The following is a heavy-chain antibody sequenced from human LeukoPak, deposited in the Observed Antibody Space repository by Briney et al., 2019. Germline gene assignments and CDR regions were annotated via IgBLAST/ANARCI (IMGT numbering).Heavy chain of an antibody. CDR2: IHYSGST. CDR1: GGSIRSYY. V-gene: IGHV4-59*12. J-gene: IGHJ4*02. Sequence: SETLSLTCTVSGGSIRSYYWSWIRQPPGKGLEWLGYIHYSGSTNYNPSLKSRVTISVDTSKNQFSLKLSSVTAADTAVYYCARANYYDSSGYKDYWGQGTLVTVSS. CDR3: ARANYYDSSGYKDY. D-gene: IGHD3-22*01.